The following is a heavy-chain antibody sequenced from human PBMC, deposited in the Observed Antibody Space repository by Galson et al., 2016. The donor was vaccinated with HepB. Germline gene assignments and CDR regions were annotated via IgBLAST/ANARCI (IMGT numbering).Heavy chain of an antibody. CDR3: AKEPAPVGSYGVYYYYGMDV. V-gene: IGHV3-30*18. J-gene: IGHJ6*02. CDR1: GFTLSSYA. CDR2: ISYAGSNK. Sequence: SLRLSCAASGFTLSSYAMYWVRQAPGKGVEWVAVISYAGSNKYYADSVKGRFTISRDNSKNMLFLQMNSLRAEDTAVYYCAKEPAPVGSYGVYYYYGMDVWGQGTTVTVAS. D-gene: IGHD1-26*01.